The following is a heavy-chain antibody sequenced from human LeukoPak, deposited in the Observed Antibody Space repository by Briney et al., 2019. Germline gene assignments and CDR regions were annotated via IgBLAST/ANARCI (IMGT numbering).Heavy chain of an antibody. CDR1: GGSFSGYY. J-gene: IGHJ4*02. D-gene: IGHD4-17*01. CDR2: INHSGST. CDR3: ATRPLYGDYPDY. V-gene: IGHV4-34*01. Sequence: ASETLSLTCAVYGGSFSGYYWSWIRQPPGKGLEWIGEINHSGSTNYNPSLKSRVTISVDTSKNQFSLKLSSVTAADTAVYYCATRPLYGDYPDYWGQGTLATVSS.